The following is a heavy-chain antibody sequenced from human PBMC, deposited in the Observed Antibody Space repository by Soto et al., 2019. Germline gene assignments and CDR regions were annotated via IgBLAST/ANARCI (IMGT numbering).Heavy chain of an antibody. CDR3: ASTRKGNSGYDYYFYGMDV. CDR2: INGGNGNT. J-gene: IGHJ6*02. Sequence: RASVKVSCKASGYTFPNYAVHWLRQAPGQSLEWMGWINGGNGNTKYSQKFQGRVTITRDTSATTAYMELSSLKSEDTAVYYCASTRKGNSGYDYYFYGMDVWGQGTTVTVS. CDR1: GYTFPNYA. D-gene: IGHD5-12*01. V-gene: IGHV1-3*01.